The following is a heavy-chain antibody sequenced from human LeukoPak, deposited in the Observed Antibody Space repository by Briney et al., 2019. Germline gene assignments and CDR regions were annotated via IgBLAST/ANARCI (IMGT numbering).Heavy chain of an antibody. Sequence: ASVKVSCKASGYTFTSYYMHWVRQAPGQGLEWMGIINPSGGSTSYAQKFQGRVTMTRDTSTSTVYMELSSLRSEDTAVYYCARWGSYYDFWSDRSYYGMDVWGQGTTVTVSS. D-gene: IGHD3-3*01. V-gene: IGHV1-46*01. CDR3: ARWGSYYDFWSDRSYYGMDV. CDR2: INPSGGST. CDR1: GYTFTSYY. J-gene: IGHJ6*02.